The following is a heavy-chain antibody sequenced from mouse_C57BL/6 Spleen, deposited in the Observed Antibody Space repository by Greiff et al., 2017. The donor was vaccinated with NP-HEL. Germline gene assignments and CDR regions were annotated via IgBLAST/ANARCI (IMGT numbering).Heavy chain of an antibody. Sequence: EVQLVESGPGLVKPSQSLSLTCSVTGYSITSGYYWNWIRQFPGNKLEWMGYISYDGSNNYNPSLKNRISITRDTSKNQFFLKLNSVTTEDTATYYCARDDYDCGNRYFDVWGTGTTVTVSS. V-gene: IGHV3-6*01. J-gene: IGHJ1*03. D-gene: IGHD1-1*01. CDR2: ISYDGSN. CDR1: GYSITSGYY. CDR3: ARDDYDCGNRYFDV.